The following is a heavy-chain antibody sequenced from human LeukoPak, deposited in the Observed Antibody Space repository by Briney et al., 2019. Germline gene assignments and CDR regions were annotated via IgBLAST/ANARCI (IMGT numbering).Heavy chain of an antibody. D-gene: IGHD3-10*01. V-gene: IGHV3-74*01. CDR2: INSDGS. CDR1: GFTFSSYA. J-gene: IGHJ4*02. Sequence: QTGGSLRLSCAASGFTFSSYAMHWVRQAPGKGLMWVSRINSDGSSRFTISRDNAKNTLYLQMNSLRAEDTAVYYCARAQTGLNDYWGQGTLVTVSS. CDR3: ARAQTGLNDY.